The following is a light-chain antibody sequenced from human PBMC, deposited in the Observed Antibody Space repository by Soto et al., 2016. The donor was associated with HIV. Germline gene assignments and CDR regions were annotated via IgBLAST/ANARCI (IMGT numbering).Light chain of an antibody. CDR3: QSTDSSANYEV. CDR1: ALPRKY. V-gene: IGLV3-25*03. J-gene: IGLJ2*01. Sequence: ELTQPPSVSVSPGQTAKITCSGDALPRKYAHWYQQKPGQAPVLVIYKDNERPSGIPDRFSGSSSGTTATLTISGVQAGDEADYYCQSTDSSANYEVFGGGTRLTVL. CDR2: KDN.